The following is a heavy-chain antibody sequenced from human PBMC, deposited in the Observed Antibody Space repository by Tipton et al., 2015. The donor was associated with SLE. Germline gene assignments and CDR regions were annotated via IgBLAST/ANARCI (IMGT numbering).Heavy chain of an antibody. CDR2: IYYTGSI. CDR3: ARGAGYFGSGSPYYFNY. Sequence: TLSLTCSVSGGSMSSYYWSWIRQHPGKGLEWIGPIYYTGSINYNPSLKSRVTISADTSNKQFSLNLWSATAADTAVYFCARGAGYFGSGSPYYFNYWGQGTLVTVSS. CDR1: GGSMSSYY. D-gene: IGHD3-10*01. J-gene: IGHJ4*02. V-gene: IGHV4-59*01.